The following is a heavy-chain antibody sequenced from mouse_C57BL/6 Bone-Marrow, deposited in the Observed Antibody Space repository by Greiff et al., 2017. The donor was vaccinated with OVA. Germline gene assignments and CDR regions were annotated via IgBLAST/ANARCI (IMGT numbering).Heavy chain of an antibody. CDR1: GFNIKDYY. CDR3: TATRSSFYAMEC. V-gene: IGHV14-4*01. CDR2: IDPESGGT. J-gene: IGHJ4*01. D-gene: IGHD1-1*01. Sequence: VQLQQSGAELVRPGASVKLSCTASGFNIKDYYMHWVKQRPEQGLEWIGWIDPESGGTEYASKFQGKATLTADTSSSTAYLQLSSLTSEDAAVYYCTATRSSFYAMECWGQGTSVTVSS.